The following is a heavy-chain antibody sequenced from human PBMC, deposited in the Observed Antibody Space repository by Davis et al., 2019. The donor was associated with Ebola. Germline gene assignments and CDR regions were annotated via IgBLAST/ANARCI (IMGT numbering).Heavy chain of an antibody. CDR2: IKQDGSVK. CDR3: ARDRGWLQHDY. Sequence: GESLKISCAASGFTFSSYNMTWVRQAPGKGLEWVAFIKQDGSVKSYVDSVKGRFTISRDNAKNSLDLQMNSLRAEDTAMYYCARDRGWLQHDYWGQGTLVTVSS. D-gene: IGHD5-24*01. V-gene: IGHV3-7*01. J-gene: IGHJ4*02. CDR1: GFTFSSYN.